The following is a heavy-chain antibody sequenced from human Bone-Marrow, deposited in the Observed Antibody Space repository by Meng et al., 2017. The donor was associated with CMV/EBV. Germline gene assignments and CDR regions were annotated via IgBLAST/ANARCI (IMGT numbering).Heavy chain of an antibody. CDR3: ARVRGSSAGDYYYGMDV. J-gene: IGHJ6*02. D-gene: IGHD6-6*01. Sequence: ASVKVSCKASGYLFTDYYIHWVRQAPGQGLQWMGWINPNSGGTNYAQRFQGKVIMTRATSINTAYIELRSLRSDDTAVYYCARVRGSSAGDYYYGMDVWGQGTTVTVSS. V-gene: IGHV1-2*02. CDR2: INPNSGGT. CDR1: GYLFTDYY.